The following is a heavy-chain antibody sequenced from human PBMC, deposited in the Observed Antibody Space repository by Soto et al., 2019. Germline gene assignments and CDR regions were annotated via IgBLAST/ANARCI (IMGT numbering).Heavy chain of an antibody. J-gene: IGHJ5*02. CDR3: AKDYLRWAQP. D-gene: IGHD1-26*01. V-gene: IGHV3-23*01. Sequence: GALRLSCAASVFTFSDYGMSWVRQAPGKGLEWVSAISGSGSTFYADSVKGRFTISRDNSKNTLFLQMNSLRAQDTAVYYCAKDYLRWAQPWGQGTLVNV. CDR1: VFTFSDYG. CDR2: ISGSGST.